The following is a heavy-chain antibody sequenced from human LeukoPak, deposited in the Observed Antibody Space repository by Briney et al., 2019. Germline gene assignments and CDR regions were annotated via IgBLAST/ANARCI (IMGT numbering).Heavy chain of an antibody. CDR3: TRMTAGHDY. CDR2: INHSGYT. Sequence: PSETLSLTCAVSGVSFNDYYWSWVRQTPGKGLEWIGEINHSGYTNDSPPLKSRVTLSIDTSRKQFSLNLRSVTVADTGIYYCTRMTAGHDYWGQGTLVTVSS. J-gene: IGHJ4*02. V-gene: IGHV4-34*01. CDR1: GVSFNDYY. D-gene: IGHD2-21*02.